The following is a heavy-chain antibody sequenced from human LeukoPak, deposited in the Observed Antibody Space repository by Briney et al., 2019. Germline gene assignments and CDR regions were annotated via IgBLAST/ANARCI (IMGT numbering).Heavy chain of an antibody. CDR1: GFIFSTYG. J-gene: IGHJ4*02. V-gene: IGHV3-33*06. CDR2: IWYDGSNK. CDR3: AKSVPTYAAPFDY. Sequence: GGSLRLSCAASGFIFSTYGMHWVRQAPGKGLEWVAVIWYDGSNKYYADSVKGRFTISRDNSKSTLYLQMNSLRAEDTAVYYCAKSVPTYAAPFDYWGQGTLVTVSS. D-gene: IGHD3-16*01.